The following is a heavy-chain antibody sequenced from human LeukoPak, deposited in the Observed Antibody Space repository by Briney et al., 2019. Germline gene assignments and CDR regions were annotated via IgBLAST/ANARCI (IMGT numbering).Heavy chain of an antibody. D-gene: IGHD3-22*01. Sequence: SETLSLTCAVYGGSFSGYYWSWIRQPPGKGLEWIGEINHSGSTNYNPSPKSRVTISVDTSKNQFSLKLSSVTAADTAVYYCARGGPRITMIVVPMDVWGKGTTVTVSS. CDR1: GGSFSGYY. CDR3: ARGGPRITMIVVPMDV. CDR2: INHSGST. J-gene: IGHJ6*03. V-gene: IGHV4-34*01.